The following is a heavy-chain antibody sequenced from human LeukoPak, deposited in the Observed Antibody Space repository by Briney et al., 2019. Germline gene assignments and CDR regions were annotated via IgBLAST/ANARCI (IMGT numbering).Heavy chain of an antibody. CDR1: GFSFSTYG. D-gene: IGHD4-17*01. CDR2: IWYDGNNK. CDR3: AKDMIYGDPYGMDV. V-gene: IGHV3-33*06. J-gene: IGHJ6*02. Sequence: GGSLRLSCAASGFSFSTYGMHWVRQAPGKGLEWVAVIWYDGNNKYYADSVKGRFTISRDNSKNTLYLQMNSLRAEDTAVYYCAKDMIYGDPYGMDVWGQGTTVTVSS.